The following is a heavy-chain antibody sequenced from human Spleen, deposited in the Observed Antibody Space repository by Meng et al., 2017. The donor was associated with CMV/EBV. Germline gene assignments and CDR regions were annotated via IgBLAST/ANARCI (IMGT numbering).Heavy chain of an antibody. CDR3: AKDMNYYYYYGMDV. Sequence: GESLKISCAASGFTFNSYGMHWVRQAPGKGLEWVAFIRYDGTDKYYVDSVRGRFTISRDNSKNTLYLQMNRLRPEDTAVYYCAKDMNYYYYYGMDVWGQGTTVTVSS. V-gene: IGHV3-30*02. CDR1: GFTFNSYG. D-gene: IGHD3-16*01. CDR2: IRYDGTDK. J-gene: IGHJ6*02.